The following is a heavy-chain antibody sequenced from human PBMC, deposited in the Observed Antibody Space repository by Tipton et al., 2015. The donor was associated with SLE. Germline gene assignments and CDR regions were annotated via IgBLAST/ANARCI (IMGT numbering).Heavy chain of an antibody. V-gene: IGHV3-23*01. D-gene: IGHD3-10*02. CDR2: ISASGGST. J-gene: IGHJ4*02. Sequence: GSLRLSCAASGFTFSTYAMSWIRQAPGKGLEWVSVISASGGSTVYADSVKGRFSISRDNSKNSLYLHMNSLRAEDTAVYYCAKSPHFDVRSSFQSYLDYWGRGSLVTVSS. CDR1: GFTFSTYA. CDR3: AKSPHFDVRSSFQSYLDY.